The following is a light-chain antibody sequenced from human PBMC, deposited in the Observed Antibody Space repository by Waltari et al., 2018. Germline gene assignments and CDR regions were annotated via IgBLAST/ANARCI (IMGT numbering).Light chain of an antibody. V-gene: IGKV1-39*01. CDR2: GAT. CDR3: QQTYRTPPYT. Sequence: DIQMTQSPSSLSASVGDGVTITCWASQTISTFLNWYQHKPGKAPTLLIYGATILQSWVPSRFSGSGFGTDFTLTITNVQPEDFATYYCQQTYRTPPYTFGQGTKLEIK. J-gene: IGKJ2*01. CDR1: QTISTF.